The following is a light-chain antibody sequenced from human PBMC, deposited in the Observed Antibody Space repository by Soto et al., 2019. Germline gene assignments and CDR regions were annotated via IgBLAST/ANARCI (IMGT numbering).Light chain of an antibody. CDR1: QSINIY. Sequence: IQMTQSPSSLSAFVGDRVTVTCRASQSINIYLNWYQQRPGKAPTLLIYGASSLQSRVASRFSGGGSRTDFTLTISSLQPEDFATYYCQQSFRSPYTFCLGTKLEIK. CDR3: QQSFRSPYT. J-gene: IGKJ2*01. CDR2: GAS. V-gene: IGKV1-39*01.